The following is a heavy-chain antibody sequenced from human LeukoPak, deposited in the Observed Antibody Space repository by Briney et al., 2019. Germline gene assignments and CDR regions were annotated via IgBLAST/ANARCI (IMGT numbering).Heavy chain of an antibody. CDR3: AREGGGYFDY. D-gene: IGHD3-16*01. Sequence: PSETLSLTCTVSGGSISSYYCSWIRQPPGKGLEWIGYIYYSGSTNYNPSLKSRVTISVDTSKNQFSLKLSSVTAADTAVYYCAREGGGYFDYWGQGTLVTVSS. CDR2: IYYSGST. CDR1: GGSISSYY. V-gene: IGHV4-59*01. J-gene: IGHJ4*02.